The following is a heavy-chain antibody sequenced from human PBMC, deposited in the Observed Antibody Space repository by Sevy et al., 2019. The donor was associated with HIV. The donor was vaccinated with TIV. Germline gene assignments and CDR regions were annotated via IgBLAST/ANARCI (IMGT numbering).Heavy chain of an antibody. CDR2: LSFGCGEI. V-gene: IGHV3-23*01. CDR1: GFTFSKYS. J-gene: IGHJ4*02. Sequence: GKSLKISCAASGFTFSKYSMSWVRQPPGKGLEWVSTLSFGCGEINHADSVKGRFTISRDNSKSSVYLQMNNLRPEDTAVYYCAREGCTKPHDYWGQGTLVTVSS. D-gene: IGHD2-8*01. CDR3: AREGCTKPHDY.